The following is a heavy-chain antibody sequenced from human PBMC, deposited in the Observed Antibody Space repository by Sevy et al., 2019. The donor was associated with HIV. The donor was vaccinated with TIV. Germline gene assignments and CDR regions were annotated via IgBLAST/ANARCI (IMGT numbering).Heavy chain of an antibody. D-gene: IGHD3-22*01. V-gene: IGHV3-30*18. CDR2: ISYDGSNK. J-gene: IGHJ4*02. CDR1: GFTFSSYG. CDR3: AKGPRSGYLYYFDY. Sequence: GGSLRLSCAASGFTFSSYGMHWVRQAPGKGLEWVAVISYDGSNKHYADSVKGRFTISRDNSKNTLYLQMNSLRAEDTAVYYCAKGPRSGYLYYFDYWGQGTLVTVSS.